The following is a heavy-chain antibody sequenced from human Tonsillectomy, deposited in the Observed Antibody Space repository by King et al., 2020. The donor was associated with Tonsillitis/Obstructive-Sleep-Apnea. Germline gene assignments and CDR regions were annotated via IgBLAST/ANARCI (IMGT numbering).Heavy chain of an antibody. CDR3: ARVRGGDNDYGGNGFDY. CDR1: GFTFDDYG. CDR2: INWNGGST. J-gene: IGHJ4*02. V-gene: IGHV3-20*04. Sequence: VQLVESGGGVVRPGGSLRLSCAASGFTFDDYGLSWVRQAPGKGLEWVSGINWNGGSTGYSDSVKGRFTISRDNAKNSLYLQMNRLRAEDTALYYCARVRGGDNDYGGNGFDYWGQGTLVTVSS. D-gene: IGHD4-23*01.